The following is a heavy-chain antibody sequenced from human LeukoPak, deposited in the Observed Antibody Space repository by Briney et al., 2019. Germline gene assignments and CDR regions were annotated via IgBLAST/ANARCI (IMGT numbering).Heavy chain of an antibody. CDR2: ITNGGSTI. D-gene: IGHD3-9*01. J-gene: IGHJ6*02. CDR3: ARSIGLTGGGVDV. CDR1: GFTFSDYN. V-gene: IGHV3-11*01. Sequence: RGSLRLSCAASGFTFSDYNMNWVRQAPGKGLEWVSYITNGGSTIHHADSVKGRFIISRDNAKKTLYLQMNSLRAEDTAVYYCARSIGLTGGGVDVWGQGTTVTVSS.